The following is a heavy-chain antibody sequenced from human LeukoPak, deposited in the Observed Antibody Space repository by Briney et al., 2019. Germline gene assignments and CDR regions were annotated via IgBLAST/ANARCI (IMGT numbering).Heavy chain of an antibody. Sequence: SETLSLTCAVYGGSFSGYYWSWIRQPPGKGLEWIGEINHSGSTNYSPSLKSRVTISVDTSKNQFSLKLSSVTAADTAVYYCARDLRAVAGTENDYWGQGTLVTVSS. CDR1: GGSFSGYY. V-gene: IGHV4-34*01. CDR3: ARDLRAVAGTENDY. J-gene: IGHJ4*02. CDR2: INHSGST. D-gene: IGHD6-19*01.